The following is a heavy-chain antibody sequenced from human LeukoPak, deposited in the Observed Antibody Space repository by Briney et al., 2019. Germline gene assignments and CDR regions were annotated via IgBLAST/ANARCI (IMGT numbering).Heavy chain of an antibody. CDR1: GFTFSSYS. J-gene: IGHJ6*03. V-gene: IGHV3-48*01. CDR2: ISSSSSTI. D-gene: IGHD6-19*01. CDR3: AKDGNSSGWYGWGYYYYYMDV. Sequence: GGSLRLSCAASGFTFSSYSMNWVRQAPGKGLEWVSYISSSSSTIYYADSVKGRFTISRDNSKNTLCLQMNSLRAEDTAVYYCAKDGNSSGWYGWGYYYYYMDVWGKGTTVTVSS.